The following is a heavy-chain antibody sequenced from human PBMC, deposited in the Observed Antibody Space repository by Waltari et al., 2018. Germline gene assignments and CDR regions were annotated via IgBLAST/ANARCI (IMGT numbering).Heavy chain of an antibody. CDR2: IRYDGSNK. J-gene: IGHJ4*02. V-gene: IGHV3-30*02. Sequence: QVQLVESGGGVVQPGGSLRPSCAASGFTFSTYGMHWVRQAPGKGLEWVAFIRYDGSNKYYGDSVKGRFTSSRDNSKNTLYLQMNSLRAEDTAVYYCAKALYSSGWYEGVDYWGQGTLVTVSS. D-gene: IGHD6-19*01. CDR3: AKALYSSGWYEGVDY. CDR1: GFTFSTYG.